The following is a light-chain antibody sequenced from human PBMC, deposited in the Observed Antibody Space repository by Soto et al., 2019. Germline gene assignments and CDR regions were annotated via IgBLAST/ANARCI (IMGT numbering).Light chain of an antibody. J-gene: IGKJ4*01. V-gene: IGKV3-11*01. Sequence: EIVLTQSPATLSLSPGERATLSCRASQSVFDFLDWLQQKPGQAPRLLIYDASKRAAGILDRFSGSGSETHFTLTISSLEPEDFAVYYCQQRSSWPLTFGTGTKVEI. CDR1: QSVFDF. CDR3: QQRSSWPLT. CDR2: DAS.